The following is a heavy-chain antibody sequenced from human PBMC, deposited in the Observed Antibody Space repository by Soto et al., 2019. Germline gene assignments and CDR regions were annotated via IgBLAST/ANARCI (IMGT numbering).Heavy chain of an antibody. Sequence: QITLNESGPTQVKPRQTLTLTCTFSGCSLTTSGVGVGWIRQSPGKAPEWLALIYWDDDKRYSPSLKSRLTITKDTSKNQVVLTMADLDPADTATYYCAHRVLRTVFGLVTTTAIYFDFWGQGTPVAVSS. CDR2: IYWDDDK. D-gene: IGHD3-3*01. CDR3: AHRVLRTVFGLVTTTAIYFDF. V-gene: IGHV2-5*02. CDR1: GCSLTTSGVG. J-gene: IGHJ4*02.